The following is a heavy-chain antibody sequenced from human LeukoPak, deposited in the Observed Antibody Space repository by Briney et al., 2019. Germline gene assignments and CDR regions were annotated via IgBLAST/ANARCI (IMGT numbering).Heavy chain of an antibody. Sequence: ASVKVSCKASGYTFTGYYMHWVRQAPGQGLEWMGWINPNSGGTNYAQKFQCRVTMTRDTSISTAYMELSRLRSDDTAVYYCARTTMVRGVIIYWGQGTLVTVSS. CDR1: GYTFTGYY. D-gene: IGHD3-10*01. J-gene: IGHJ4*02. CDR3: ARTTMVRGVIIY. CDR2: INPNSGGT. V-gene: IGHV1-2*02.